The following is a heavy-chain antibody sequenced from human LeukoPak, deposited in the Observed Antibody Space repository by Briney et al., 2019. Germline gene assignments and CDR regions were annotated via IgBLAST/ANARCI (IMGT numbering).Heavy chain of an antibody. V-gene: IGHV4-4*07. CDR1: GGSISTFY. Sequence: SETLSLTCTISGGSISTFYWNWIRQPPGKGLEWIGRIYTSGSTNYNPSLKSRVTISVDTSKNQFSLKLSSVTAADTAVYYCARGDYDYVWGSYRFSWFDPWGQGTLVTVSS. CDR2: IYTSGST. D-gene: IGHD3-16*02. J-gene: IGHJ5*02. CDR3: ARGDYDYVWGSYRFSWFDP.